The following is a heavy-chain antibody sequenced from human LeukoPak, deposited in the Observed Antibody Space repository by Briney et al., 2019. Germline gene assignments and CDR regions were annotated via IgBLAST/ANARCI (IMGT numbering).Heavy chain of an antibody. CDR2: INTNTGNP. D-gene: IGHD3-22*01. Sequence: ASVKVSCKASGYTFTSYAMNWVRQAPGQGLEWMGWINTNTGNPTYAQGFTGRFVFSLDTSVSTAYLQISSLKAEDTAVYYCARGGYYYDSSGYYYPPTDWFDPWGQGTLVTVSS. J-gene: IGHJ5*02. CDR1: GYTFTSYA. CDR3: ARGGYYYDSSGYYYPPTDWFDP. V-gene: IGHV7-4-1*02.